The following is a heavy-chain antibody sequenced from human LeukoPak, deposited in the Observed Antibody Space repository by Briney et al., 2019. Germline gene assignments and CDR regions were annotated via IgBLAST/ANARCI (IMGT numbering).Heavy chain of an antibody. V-gene: IGHV3-49*04. D-gene: IGHD3-22*01. CDR1: GFTFRDYA. CDR3: VLQAPRYDSSGLYYHFDY. CDR2: ISSKIYGGTT. J-gene: IGHJ4*02. Sequence: TGGSLRLSCTGSGFTFRDYAMSWVRQAPGKGLQWAGFISSKIYGGTTAYPASVKGTFSISRDDDKSIAFLLMNSPKTEDTALDYCVLQAPRYDSSGLYYHFDYWGQGTLVTVSS.